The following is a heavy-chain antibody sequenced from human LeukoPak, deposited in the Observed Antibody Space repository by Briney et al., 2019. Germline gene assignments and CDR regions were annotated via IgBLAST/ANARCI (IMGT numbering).Heavy chain of an antibody. V-gene: IGHV3-23*01. Sequence: PGGSLRLSCAASGFTFSSYAMSWVRQAPGMGLEWVTAISPSGDSTYFANSVKGRFTTSRDNSKNTLYLEVNNLRVADTAVYSCDKDGAGGYDILTGYYNASFEYWGQGTLVTVSS. CDR3: DKDGAGGYDILTGYYNASFEY. CDR1: GFTFSSYA. D-gene: IGHD3-9*01. CDR2: ISPSGDST. J-gene: IGHJ4*02.